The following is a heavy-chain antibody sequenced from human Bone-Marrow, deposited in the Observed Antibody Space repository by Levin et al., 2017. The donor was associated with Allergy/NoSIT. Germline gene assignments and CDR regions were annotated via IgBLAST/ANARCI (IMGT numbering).Heavy chain of an antibody. V-gene: IGHV4-4*02. CDR3: AREVAPPSGDAFDI. CDR1: GGSISSGHW. J-gene: IGHJ3*02. Sequence: PSETLSLTCAVSGGSISSGHWWTWVRQPPGKGLEWIGEIFPDGSTNYNPSLKSRVTISVDKSKNQFSLKLSSVIAADTAVYYCAREVAPPSGDAFDIWGQGTMVTVSS. D-gene: IGHD5-12*01. CDR2: IFPDGST.